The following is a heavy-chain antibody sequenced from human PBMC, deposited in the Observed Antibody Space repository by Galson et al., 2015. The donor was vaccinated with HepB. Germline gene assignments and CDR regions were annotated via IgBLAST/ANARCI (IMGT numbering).Heavy chain of an antibody. Sequence: SVKVSCKASGGTFNNYAISWVRQAPGQGLEWMGGITPLFDTPNYAQKFQGRVTITADESTSTAYMELSSLRSEDTAVYYCARERQIPGRVMGAVAGTHYGMDVWGQGTTVTVSS. J-gene: IGHJ6*02. CDR1: GGTFNNYA. V-gene: IGHV1-69*13. CDR3: ARERQIPGRVMGAVAGTHYGMDV. CDR2: ITPLFDTP. D-gene: IGHD6-19*01.